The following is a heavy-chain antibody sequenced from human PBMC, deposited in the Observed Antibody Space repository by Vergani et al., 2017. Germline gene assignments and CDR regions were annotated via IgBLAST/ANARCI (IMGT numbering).Heavy chain of an antibody. V-gene: IGHV4-34*01. J-gene: IGHJ4*02. CDR2: INHSGST. D-gene: IGHD2-2*01. Sequence: QVQLQQWGAGLLKPSETLSLTCAVYGGSFSGYYWSWFRQPPGKGLEWIGEINHSGSTNYNPSLKSRVTISVDTSKNQFSLKLSSVTAADTAVYYCARSIVVVPAARAGFDYWGQGTLVTVSS. CDR3: ARSIVVVPAARAGFDY. CDR1: GGSFSGYY.